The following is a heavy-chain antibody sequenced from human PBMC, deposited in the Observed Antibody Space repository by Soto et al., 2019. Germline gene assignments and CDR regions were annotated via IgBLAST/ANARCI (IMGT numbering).Heavy chain of an antibody. Sequence: QVQLVQSGAEVKKPGASVKVSCKASGYTFTSYYMHWVRQAPGQGLEWMGIINPSGGSTSYAQKYQGGVTMTRDTSTSTVYMELSSLRSEDTAVYYCARDPLDVDTAMVTSGMDVWGQGTTVTVSS. CDR1: GYTFTSYY. D-gene: IGHD5-18*01. V-gene: IGHV1-46*01. CDR2: INPSGGST. CDR3: ARDPLDVDTAMVTSGMDV. J-gene: IGHJ6*02.